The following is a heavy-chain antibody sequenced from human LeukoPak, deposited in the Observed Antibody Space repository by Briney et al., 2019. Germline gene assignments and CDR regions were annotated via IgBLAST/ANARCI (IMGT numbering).Heavy chain of an antibody. Sequence: GGSLRLSCAASGFTFSSYEMNWVRQAPGKGLEWVSSISSSNSYIYYADSVKGRFTISRDNAKNSLYLQMNSLRAEDTAVYYCARDSGNYLDAFDIWGQGTMVTVSS. CDR1: GFTFSSYE. V-gene: IGHV3-21*01. J-gene: IGHJ3*02. CDR3: ARDSGNYLDAFDI. D-gene: IGHD1-7*01. CDR2: ISSSNSYI.